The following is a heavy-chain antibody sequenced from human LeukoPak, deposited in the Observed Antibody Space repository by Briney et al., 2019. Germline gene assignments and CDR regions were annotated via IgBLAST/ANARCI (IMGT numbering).Heavy chain of an antibody. CDR3: ARDLEVSDGYNYAY. D-gene: IGHD5-24*01. J-gene: IGHJ4*02. V-gene: IGHV3-23*01. Sequence: GGSLRLSCAASGFTFTNYAMSWVRQTPGKGLEWVAATVGSRPDTYHADSVKGRFTVSRDNAKNTLYLQMNSLRAEDTAVYYCARDLEVSDGYNYAYWGQGTLVTVSS. CDR1: GFTFTNYA. CDR2: TVGSRPDT.